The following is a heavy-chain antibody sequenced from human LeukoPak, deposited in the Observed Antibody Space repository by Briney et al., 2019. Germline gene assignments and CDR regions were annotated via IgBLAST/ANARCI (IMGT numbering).Heavy chain of an antibody. CDR1: GGTFSSYA. J-gene: IGHJ4*02. D-gene: IGHD6-19*01. Sequence: GASVKVSCKASGGTFSSYAISWVRQAPGQGLEWMGWISAYNGNTNYAQKLQGRVTMTTDTSTSTAYMGLRSLRSDDTAVYYCARGKEEQWLDLGYWGQGTLVTVSS. V-gene: IGHV1-18*01. CDR3: ARGKEEQWLDLGY. CDR2: ISAYNGNT.